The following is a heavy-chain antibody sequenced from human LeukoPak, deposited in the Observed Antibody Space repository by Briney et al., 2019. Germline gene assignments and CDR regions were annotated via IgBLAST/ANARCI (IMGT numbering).Heavy chain of an antibody. Sequence: PSETLSLTCAVSGGSFSGYYWNWIRQPPGKGLEWIGYIYYSGSTNYNPSLKSRVTISVDTSKNQFSLKLSSVTAADTAVYYCARGGGYSYGPVVFNYWGQGTLVTVSS. CDR3: ARGGGYSYGPVVFNY. J-gene: IGHJ4*02. CDR2: IYYSGST. D-gene: IGHD5-18*01. CDR1: GGSFSGYY. V-gene: IGHV4-59*01.